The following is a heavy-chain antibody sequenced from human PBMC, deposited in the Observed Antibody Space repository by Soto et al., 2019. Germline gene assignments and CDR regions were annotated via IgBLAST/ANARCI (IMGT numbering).Heavy chain of an antibody. CDR1: GFTFSTYW. Sequence: EVQLVESGGGLVQPGGSLRLSCAASGFTFSTYWMSWVPQAPGKGLEWVANIKQDGSDKYYVDSVKGRFTISRDNAKNSLYLQMNGLRAEDTAVYYCARVKSLAGHYWGQGTLVTVSS. CDR3: ARVKSLAGHY. CDR2: IKQDGSDK. D-gene: IGHD2-15*01. V-gene: IGHV3-7*05. J-gene: IGHJ4*02.